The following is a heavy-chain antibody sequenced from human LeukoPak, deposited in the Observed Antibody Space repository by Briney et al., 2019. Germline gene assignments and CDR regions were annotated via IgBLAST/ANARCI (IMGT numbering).Heavy chain of an antibody. D-gene: IGHD3-3*01. J-gene: IGHJ6*03. CDR1: GGSFSGYY. V-gene: IGHV4-34*01. CDR2: INHSGST. Sequence: TSETLSLTCAVYGGSFSGYYWSWIRQPPGKGLEWIGEINHSGSTNYNPSLKSRVTISVDTSKNQFSLKLSSVTAADTAVYYCARGFRYYDFWSGLRAYYYYYYMDVWGKGTTVTVSS. CDR3: ARGFRYYDFWSGLRAYYYYYYMDV.